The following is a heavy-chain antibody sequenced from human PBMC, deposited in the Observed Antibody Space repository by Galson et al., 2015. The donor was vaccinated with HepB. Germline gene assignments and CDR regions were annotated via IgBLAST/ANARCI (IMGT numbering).Heavy chain of an antibody. Sequence: SLRLSCAASGFTVSTDYMSWVRQAPGKGLEWVSVIYSGGGTYYADSVKGRFTISRDNSKNTLYLQMNSLRVEDTAVYYCARGYYGSGSGWFDPWGQGTLVTVSS. J-gene: IGHJ5*02. D-gene: IGHD3-10*01. CDR1: GFTVSTDY. V-gene: IGHV3-53*01. CDR2: IYSGGGT. CDR3: ARGYYGSGSGWFDP.